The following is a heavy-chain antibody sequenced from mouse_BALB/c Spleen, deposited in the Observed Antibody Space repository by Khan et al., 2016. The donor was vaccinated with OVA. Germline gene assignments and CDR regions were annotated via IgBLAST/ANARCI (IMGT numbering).Heavy chain of an antibody. CDR3: ARPPYFSYVMVY. CDR1: GYTFTNSG. V-gene: IGHV9-3-1*01. J-gene: IGHJ4*01. CDR2: INTYTGEP. D-gene: IGHD2-10*01. Sequence: QIQLVQSGPELKKPGETVKISCKASGYTFTNSGMNWVKQAPGKGLKWMGWINTYTGEPTHADDFKGRFAFSLETSATTAYLQLNNLTNEDTATYFCARPPYFSYVMVYWGQGTSVTVSS.